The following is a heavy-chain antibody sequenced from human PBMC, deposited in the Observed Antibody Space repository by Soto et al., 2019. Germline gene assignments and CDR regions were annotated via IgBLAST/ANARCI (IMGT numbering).Heavy chain of an antibody. J-gene: IGHJ4*02. CDR1: GFRFSDFA. Sequence: EVQLLESGGGFVQPGGSLRLSCAASGFRFSDFAMTWVRQAPGRGLEWVSAITGTASSTYYADSVKGWFTISRDNSKNXXXXXXXXXXXXXXXXXXXXXXXXXYVVSSLDSWGQGTLVTVSS. D-gene: IGHD5-12*01. CDR3: XXXXXXYVVSSLDS. V-gene: IGHV3-23*01. CDR2: ITGTASST.